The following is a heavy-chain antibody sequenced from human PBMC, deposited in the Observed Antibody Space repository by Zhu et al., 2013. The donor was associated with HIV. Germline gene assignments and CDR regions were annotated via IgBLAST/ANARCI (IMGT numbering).Heavy chain of an antibody. J-gene: IGHJ5*02. D-gene: IGHD5-12*01. V-gene: IGHV1-18*04. CDR3: ARRLYSGTSSGGWFDP. CDR1: GYPFLNYD. CDR2: INVYSGGT. Sequence: QVQLIQSGGEVKKSGASVKVSCKASGYPFLNYDVTWVRQSPGQGLEWMAWINVYSGGTKSAERFQGRITLTADTSRQTAYMELRSLTSDDAGVYFCARRLYSGTSSGGWFDPWGQGTLITVSS.